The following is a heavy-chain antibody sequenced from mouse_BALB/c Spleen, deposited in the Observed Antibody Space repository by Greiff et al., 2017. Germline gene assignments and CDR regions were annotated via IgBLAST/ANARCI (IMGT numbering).Heavy chain of an antibody. CDR2: INSNGGST. J-gene: IGHJ2*01. CDR3: ARGGITTVVSDY. Sequence: EVQLVESGGGLVQPGGSLKLSCAASGFTFSSYGMSWVRQTPDKRLELVATINSNGGSTYYPDSVKGRFTISRDNAKNTLYLQMSSLKSEDTAMYYCARGGITTVVSDYWVQGTTLTVSS. CDR1: GFTFSSYG. D-gene: IGHD1-1*01. V-gene: IGHV5-6-3*01.